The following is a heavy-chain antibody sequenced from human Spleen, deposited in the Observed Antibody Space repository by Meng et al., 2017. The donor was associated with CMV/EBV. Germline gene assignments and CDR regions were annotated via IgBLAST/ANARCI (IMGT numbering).Heavy chain of an antibody. V-gene: IGHV3-21*04. Sequence: GGSLRLSCAASGFTFSNAWMNWVRQAPGKGLEWVSSIGYTKGYIYYADSVKGRFTISRDNAKNSLYLQMNSLRAEDTALYYCARGILVWFGETRGSYYFDYWGQGTRVTVSS. CDR1: GFTFSNAW. D-gene: IGHD3-10*01. J-gene: IGHJ4*02. CDR2: IGYTKGYI. CDR3: ARGILVWFGETRGSYYFDY.